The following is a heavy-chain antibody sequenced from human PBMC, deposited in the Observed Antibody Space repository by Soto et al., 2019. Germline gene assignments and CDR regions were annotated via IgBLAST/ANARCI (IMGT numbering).Heavy chain of an antibody. CDR1: GGSISSSSYY. Sequence: ETLSLTCTVSGGSISSSSYYWGWIRQPPGRGLEWIGSIYYSGSTYYNPSLKSRVTISVDTSKNQFSLKLSSVTAADTAVYYCATLWFGESPYWGQGTLVTV. CDR2: IYYSGST. D-gene: IGHD3-10*01. CDR3: ATLWFGESPY. V-gene: IGHV4-39*01. J-gene: IGHJ4*02.